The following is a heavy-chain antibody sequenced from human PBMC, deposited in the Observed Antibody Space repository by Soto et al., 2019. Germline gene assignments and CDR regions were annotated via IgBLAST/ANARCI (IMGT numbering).Heavy chain of an antibody. J-gene: IGHJ3*02. CDR3: ARESYYYDSSTFDI. D-gene: IGHD3-22*01. Sequence: GGALGLSCAASGFTFSSYIMNWVRQAPGKGLEWVSYISRSSRTIYYADSVKGRFTISRDNAKNSLYLQMNSLRDEDTSVYYCARESYYYDSSTFDIWGQGTMVTVS. V-gene: IGHV3-48*02. CDR2: ISRSSRTI. CDR1: GFTFSSYI.